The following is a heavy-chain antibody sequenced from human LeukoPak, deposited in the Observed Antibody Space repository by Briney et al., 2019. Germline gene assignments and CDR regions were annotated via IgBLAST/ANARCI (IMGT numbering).Heavy chain of an antibody. Sequence: SDTLSLTCTVSGVSISSSTYYWGWIRQPPGKGLEWIGTIFYSGSTYYNPSLKSRVTISVDTSKNQFSLKLTSVTAADTAFYYCAGDGSGPNAFDIWGQGTMVTASS. V-gene: IGHV4-39*07. CDR2: IFYSGST. CDR1: GVSISSSTYY. CDR3: AGDGSGPNAFDI. J-gene: IGHJ3*02.